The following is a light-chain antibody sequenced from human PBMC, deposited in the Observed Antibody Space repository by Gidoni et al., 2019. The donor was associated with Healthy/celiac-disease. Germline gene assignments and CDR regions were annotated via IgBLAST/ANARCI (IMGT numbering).Light chain of an antibody. J-gene: IGLJ3*02. V-gene: IGLV4-69*01. CDR2: PTSDGSH. CDR3: QTWGTGIEV. Sequence: HLALTQSLSPSPSPAASVKLTCTLSSGHRSDAIAWHQQQPEKGPRYLMKPTSDGSHSKGDGIPDRFSGSSSGAGRYLGVSSLQAEDEAGYYCQTWGTGIEVFGGGTKLTVL. CDR1: SGHRSDA.